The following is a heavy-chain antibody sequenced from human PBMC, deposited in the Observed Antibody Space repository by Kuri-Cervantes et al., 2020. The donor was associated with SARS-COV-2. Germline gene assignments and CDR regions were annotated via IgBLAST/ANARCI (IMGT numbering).Heavy chain of an antibody. CDR3: ARVIHYYDSSEYYFDY. CDR1: GYTFTSYG. D-gene: IGHD3-22*01. CDR2: ISAYNGNT. J-gene: IGHJ4*02. Sequence: ASVKVSCKASGYTFTSYGISWVRQAPGQGLEWMGWISAYNGNTNYAQKLQGRVTMTTDTSTSTAYMELSSLRSEDTAVYYCARVIHYYDSSEYYFDYWGQGTLVTVSS. V-gene: IGHV1-18*01.